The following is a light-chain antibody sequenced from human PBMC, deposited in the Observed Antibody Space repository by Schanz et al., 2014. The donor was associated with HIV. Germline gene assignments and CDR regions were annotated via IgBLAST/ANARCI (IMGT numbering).Light chain of an antibody. CDR2: LPP. J-gene: IGLJ2*01. Sequence: QSVLTQPPSVSGAPGQRITISCTGSSSNIGADYDVHWYQQLPGTAPKLLLSLPPPLPSGVPDRFSGSKSGTSASLVISDLRSEDEADYYCQSYDDSLRAVVFGGGTKVTV. V-gene: IGLV1-40*01. CDR1: SSNIGADYD. CDR3: QSYDDSLRAVV.